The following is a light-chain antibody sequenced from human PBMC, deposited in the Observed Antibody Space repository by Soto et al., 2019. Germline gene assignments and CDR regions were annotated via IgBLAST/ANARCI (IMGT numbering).Light chain of an antibody. V-gene: IGKV1-5*01. CDR3: QQFAKSST. J-gene: IGKJ1*01. Sequence: IQMTQSPSTLSASVGDRATITCRASHNIERWMAWYQQKRGRAPSLLIFDATTLHSGVPSRFSGGGSGTEFTLTINGLQPDDFATYYRQQFAKSSTFGQGTKVDIK. CDR2: DAT. CDR1: HNIERW.